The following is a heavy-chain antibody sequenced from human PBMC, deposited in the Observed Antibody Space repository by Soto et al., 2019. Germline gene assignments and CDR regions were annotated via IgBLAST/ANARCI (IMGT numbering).Heavy chain of an antibody. Sequence: PGESLKISCKGSGYSFTSYWVSWVRQMPGKGLEWMGRIDPSDSYTNYSPSFQGHVTISADKSISTAYLQWSSLKASDTAMYYCAIGGYYYYYGMDVWGQGTTVTVSS. CDR2: IDPSDSYT. CDR1: GYSFTSYW. CDR3: AIGGYYYYYGMDV. J-gene: IGHJ6*02. V-gene: IGHV5-10-1*01. D-gene: IGHD3-16*01.